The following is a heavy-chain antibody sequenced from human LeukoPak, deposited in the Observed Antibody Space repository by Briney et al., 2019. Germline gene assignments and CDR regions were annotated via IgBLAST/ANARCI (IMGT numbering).Heavy chain of an antibody. CDR1: GFTFSSYA. D-gene: IGHD3-22*01. CDR3: ARESYDSSGSTDFDY. CDR2: ISYDGSNK. J-gene: IGHJ4*02. V-gene: IGHV3-30*04. Sequence: HPGGSLRLSCAASGFTFSSYAMHWVRQAPGKGLEWVAVISYDGSNKYYADSVKGRFTISRDNSKNTLYLQMNSLGAEDTAVYYCARESYDSSGSTDFDYWGQGTLVTVSS.